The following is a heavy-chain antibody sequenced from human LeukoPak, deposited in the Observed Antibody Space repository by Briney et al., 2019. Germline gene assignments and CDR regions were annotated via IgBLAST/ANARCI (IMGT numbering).Heavy chain of an antibody. J-gene: IGHJ4*02. CDR1: GGAVSSSSYY. CDR3: ARGKDGSGNYYDY. D-gene: IGHD3-10*01. Sequence: PSETLSLTCTVSGGAVSSSSYYWGCIRQPPGKGLESIGMISYIGSTYYNPSLKSRVTISVDTSKNQFSLKFSSVTAADTAVYYCARGKDGSGNYYDYWGQGTLVTVSS. CDR2: ISYIGST. V-gene: IGHV4-39*07.